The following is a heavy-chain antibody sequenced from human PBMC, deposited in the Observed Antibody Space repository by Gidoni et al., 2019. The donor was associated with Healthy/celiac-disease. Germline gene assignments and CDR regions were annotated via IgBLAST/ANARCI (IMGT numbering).Heavy chain of an antibody. CDR3: ARGVRTMVQGVTAYYYYGMDV. V-gene: IGHV3-72*01. CDR2: TRNKANSSTT. Sequence: EVQLVESGGGLVQPGGSLRLSCAASGFTFSDHYIDWVRQAPGKGLEWVGRTRNKANSSTTEYAASVKGRFTISRDDSKNSLYLQMNSLKTEDTAVYYCARGVRTMVQGVTAYYYYGMDVWGQGTTVTVSS. CDR1: GFTFSDHY. D-gene: IGHD3-10*01. J-gene: IGHJ6*02.